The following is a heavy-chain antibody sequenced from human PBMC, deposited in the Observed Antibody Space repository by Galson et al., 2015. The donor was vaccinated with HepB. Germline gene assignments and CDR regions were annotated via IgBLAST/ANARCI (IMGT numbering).Heavy chain of an antibody. D-gene: IGHD2-21*02. CDR2: IRYDGSNK. CDR3: AKDEVHIVVVTAIPPDYGMDV. V-gene: IGHV3-30*02. Sequence: SLRLSCAASGSTFSSYGMHWVRQAPGKGLEWVAFIRYDGSNKYYADSVKGRFTISRDNSKNTLYLQMNSLRAEDTAVYYCAKDEVHIVVVTAIPPDYGMDVWGQGTTVTVSS. J-gene: IGHJ6*02. CDR1: GSTFSSYG.